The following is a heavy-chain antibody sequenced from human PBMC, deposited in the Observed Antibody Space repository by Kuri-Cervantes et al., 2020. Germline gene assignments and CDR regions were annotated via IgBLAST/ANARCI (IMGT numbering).Heavy chain of an antibody. CDR3: AKGRAYGSGSYNFGY. Sequence: GESLKISCAASGFTFSSYAMSWVRQAPGKGLEWVSAISGSGGSTYYADSVKGRFTISRDNSKNTLYLQMNSLRAEDTAVYYCAKGRAYGSGSYNFGYWGQGTLVTVSS. CDR2: ISGSGGST. CDR1: GFTFSSYA. D-gene: IGHD3-10*01. J-gene: IGHJ4*02. V-gene: IGHV3-23*01.